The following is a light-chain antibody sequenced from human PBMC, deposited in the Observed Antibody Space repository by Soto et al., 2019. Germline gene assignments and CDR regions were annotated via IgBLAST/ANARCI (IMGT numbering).Light chain of an antibody. V-gene: IGKV1-39*01. CDR1: QTITNY. CDR3: QQSYNTPQT. CDR2: ATD. Sequence: DIQMTQSPSSLSASVGDRVTITCRASQTITNYLNWYQQQSGKAPKLLIYATDTLQSGVPSRFSCRGSGTNYTLTISSLQPEDFETYYSQQSYNTPQTFCQGTKVYIK. J-gene: IGKJ1*01.